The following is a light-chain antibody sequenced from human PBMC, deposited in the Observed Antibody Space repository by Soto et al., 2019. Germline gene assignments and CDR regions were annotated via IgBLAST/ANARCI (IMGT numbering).Light chain of an antibody. Sequence: QSVLTQPPSVSGAPGQRVTISCTGSSSNIGAGYDVHWYQQFPGTAPKLLISGNSNRPSGVPDRFSGSKSGTSASLAITGLQAEDEADYYCQSYDSSLSVVFGGGTKMTVL. CDR2: GNS. CDR1: SSNIGAGYD. J-gene: IGLJ2*01. V-gene: IGLV1-40*01. CDR3: QSYDSSLSVV.